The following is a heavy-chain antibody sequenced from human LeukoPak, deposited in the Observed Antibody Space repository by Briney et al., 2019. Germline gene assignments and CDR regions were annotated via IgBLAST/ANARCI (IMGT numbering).Heavy chain of an antibody. CDR3: ARVRSSSPRSNYYYYYMDV. CDR2: ISSSSSYI. D-gene: IGHD6-13*01. J-gene: IGHJ6*03. Sequence: GGSLRLSCAASGFTFSSYSMNWVRQAPGKGLEWVSSISSSSSYIYYADSVKGRFTISRDNAKNSLYLQMNSLRAEDTALYYCARVRSSSPRSNYYYYYMDVWGKGTTVTVSS. CDR1: GFTFSSYS. V-gene: IGHV3-21*04.